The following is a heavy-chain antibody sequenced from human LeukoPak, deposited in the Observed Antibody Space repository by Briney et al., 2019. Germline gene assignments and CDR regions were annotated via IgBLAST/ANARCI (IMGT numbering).Heavy chain of an antibody. Sequence: GGSLRLSCAASGFTFSSYGMHWVRQAPGKGLEWVAFIRYDGSNEYYADSVKGRFTISRDNSKNTLYLQMNSLRAEDTAVYYCAKTPDYDDAFDIWGQGTMVTVSS. J-gene: IGHJ3*02. V-gene: IGHV3-30*02. CDR2: IRYDGSNE. D-gene: IGHD4-17*01. CDR1: GFTFSSYG. CDR3: AKTPDYDDAFDI.